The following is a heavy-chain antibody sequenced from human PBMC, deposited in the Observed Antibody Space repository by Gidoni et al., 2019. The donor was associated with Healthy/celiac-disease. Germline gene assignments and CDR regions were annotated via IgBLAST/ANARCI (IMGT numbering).Heavy chain of an antibody. Sequence: QVQLQESGPGLVKPSETLSLTCTVSGGALSSYYWSWIRPPPGNGLEWIGYIYDSGSTNYNPSLKSRVTISVDTSKNQFSLKLSSVTAADTAVYYCARGARLRTPGGAFDIWGQGTMVTVSS. D-gene: IGHD4-17*01. CDR2: IYDSGST. CDR1: GGALSSYY. J-gene: IGHJ3*02. V-gene: IGHV4-59*01. CDR3: ARGARLRTPGGAFDI.